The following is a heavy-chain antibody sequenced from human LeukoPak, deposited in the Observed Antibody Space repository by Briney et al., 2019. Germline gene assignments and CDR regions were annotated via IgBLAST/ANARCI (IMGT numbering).Heavy chain of an antibody. J-gene: IGHJ4*02. Sequence: GESLKISCKGSGYSFTSYWIGWVRQMPGRGLEWRGIIYPGDSDTRYSPSFQGQVTISADKSISTAYLQWSSLKASDTAMYYCARQRVGATEYYFDYWGQGTLVPVSS. D-gene: IGHD1-26*01. V-gene: IGHV5-51*01. CDR3: ARQRVGATEYYFDY. CDR2: IYPGDSDT. CDR1: GYSFTSYW.